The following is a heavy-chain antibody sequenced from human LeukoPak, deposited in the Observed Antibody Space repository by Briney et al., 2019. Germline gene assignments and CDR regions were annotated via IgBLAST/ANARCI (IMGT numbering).Heavy chain of an antibody. CDR3: ARDHGSGWYSLDY. CDR1: GVSISSYY. Sequence: PSETLSLTCTVSGVSISSYYGSWIRQPPGKGLECIGCIYYSGSTNYNPSLKSRVTISVDTSKNQFSLQLSSVTAADTAVYYCARDHGSGWYSLDYWGQGTLVTVSS. D-gene: IGHD6-19*01. CDR2: IYYSGST. V-gene: IGHV4-59*01. J-gene: IGHJ4*02.